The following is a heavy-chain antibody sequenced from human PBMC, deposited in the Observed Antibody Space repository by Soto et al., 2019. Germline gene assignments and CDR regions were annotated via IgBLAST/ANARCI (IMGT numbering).Heavy chain of an antibody. CDR1: GFTFRSYV. D-gene: IGHD3-16*01. J-gene: IGHJ1*01. CDR3: ARWGTTGGLDV. CDR2: TSYDGSDK. Sequence: QVQLVESGGGVVQPGTSLRVSCVGSGFTFRSYVIHWVRQAPGKGLEWVALTSYDGSDKYYGDSVRGRFTISRDNSRNTVDLQMESLRLEDTALYYCARWGTTGGLDVWGQGTLVSVSS. V-gene: IGHV3-30*19.